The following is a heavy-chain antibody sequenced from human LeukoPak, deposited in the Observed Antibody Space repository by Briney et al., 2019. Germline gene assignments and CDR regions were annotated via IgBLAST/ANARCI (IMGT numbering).Heavy chain of an antibody. CDR1: GYSFTSYW. CDR2: IYPGDSDT. V-gene: IGHV5-51*01. CDR3: ATAYSSVRSYFQH. Sequence: GESLQISCQGSGYSFTSYWIGWVRQMPGKGLEWMGIIYPGDSDTRYSPSFQGQVTISADKSISTAYLQWSSLKASDTAMYYCATAYSSVRSYFQHWGQGTLVTVSS. D-gene: IGHD6-19*01. J-gene: IGHJ1*01.